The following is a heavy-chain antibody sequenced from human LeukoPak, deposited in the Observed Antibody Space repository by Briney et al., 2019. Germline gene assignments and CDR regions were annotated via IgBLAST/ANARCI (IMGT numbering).Heavy chain of an antibody. D-gene: IGHD1-20*01. CDR1: GASISSSNW. V-gene: IGHV4-4*02. Sequence: SGTLSLTCAVSGASISSSNWWSWVRQPPGTGLEWIGEVYHGGTTTYNPSLKSRVTISVDKSKNQFSLKLKSVTAADTAVYYCARRITGTLAPFDDWGQGTLVTVSS. CDR2: VYHGGTT. CDR3: ARRITGTLAPFDD. J-gene: IGHJ4*02.